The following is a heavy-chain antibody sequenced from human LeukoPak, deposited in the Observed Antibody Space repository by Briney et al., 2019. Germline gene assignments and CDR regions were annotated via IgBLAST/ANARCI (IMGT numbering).Heavy chain of an antibody. CDR3: ARVVSEYYYDSSGYYSH. J-gene: IGHJ4*02. CDR1: GFTFSSYS. CDR2: ISSSSSYI. V-gene: IGHV3-21*01. D-gene: IGHD3-22*01. Sequence: KAGGSLRLSCAASGFTFSSYSMTWVRQAPGKGLEWVSSISSSSSYIYYADSVKGRFTISRDNAKNSLYLQMNSLRAEDTAVYYCARVVSEYYYDSSGYYSHWGQGTLVTVSS.